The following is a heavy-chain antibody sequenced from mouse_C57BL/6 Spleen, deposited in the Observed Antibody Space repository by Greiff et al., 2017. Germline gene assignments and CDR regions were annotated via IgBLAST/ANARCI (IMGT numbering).Heavy chain of an antibody. V-gene: IGHV2-2*01. Sequence: QVQLKQSGPGLVQPSQSLSITCSVSGFSLTSYGVHWVRQSPGKGLEWLVVIWSGGSTDYNAAFISRLSISKVNSKSQVFFKRNSLQADDTAIYYCARNPGITTVVAEYYCDYWGQGTTLTVSS. D-gene: IGHD1-1*01. CDR3: ARNPGITTVVAEYYCDY. CDR2: IWSGGST. CDR1: GFSLTSYG. J-gene: IGHJ2*01.